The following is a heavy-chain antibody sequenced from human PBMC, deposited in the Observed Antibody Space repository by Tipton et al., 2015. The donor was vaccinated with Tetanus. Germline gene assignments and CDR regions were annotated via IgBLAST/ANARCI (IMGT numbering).Heavy chain of an antibody. CDR3: VTVNFPNYYHYGMDV. CDR2: INHSGNT. CDR1: GMTLSYFA. Sequence: LRLSCAASGMTLSYFAMSWVRQAPGKGLEWIGEINHSGNTNHNPSLKSRVTLSVDTSKNQFSLKLNSVTAADTAMYYCVTVNFPNYYHYGMDVWGQGTTVTVSS. V-gene: IGHV4-34*08. D-gene: IGHD1-1*01. J-gene: IGHJ6*02.